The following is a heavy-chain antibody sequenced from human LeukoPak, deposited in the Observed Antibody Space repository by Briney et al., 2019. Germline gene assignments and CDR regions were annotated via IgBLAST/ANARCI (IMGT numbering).Heavy chain of an antibody. J-gene: IGHJ6*03. Sequence: PSETLSLTCTVSGGSISSYFWSWIRQPPGKGLEWIGYIYYTGSTSYNPSLKSRVTISVDTSKNQFSLKLSSVTAADTAVYYCARHGTIAARRGGYYYYMDVWGKGTTATVSS. CDR3: ARHGTIAARRGGYYYYMDV. CDR2: IYYTGST. CDR1: GGSISSYF. V-gene: IGHV4-59*08. D-gene: IGHD6-6*01.